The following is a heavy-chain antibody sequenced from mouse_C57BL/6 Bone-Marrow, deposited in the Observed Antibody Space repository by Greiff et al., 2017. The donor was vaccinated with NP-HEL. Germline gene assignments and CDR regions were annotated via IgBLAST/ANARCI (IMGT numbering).Heavy chain of an antibody. J-gene: IGHJ4*01. V-gene: IGHV5-17*01. CDR2: ISSGSSTI. D-gene: IGHD1-1*01. CDR1: GFTFSDYG. CDR3: ARQNYYGRFYAMDY. Sequence: EVQGVESGGGLVKPGGSLKLSCAASGFTFSDYGMHWVRQAPEKGLEWVAYISSGSSTIYYADTVKGRFTISRDNAKNTLFLQMTILRSEDTAMYYCARQNYYGRFYAMDYWGQGTSVTVSS.